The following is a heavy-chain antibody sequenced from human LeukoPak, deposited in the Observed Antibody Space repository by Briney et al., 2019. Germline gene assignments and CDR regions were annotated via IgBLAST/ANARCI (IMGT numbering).Heavy chain of an antibody. D-gene: IGHD4-17*01. V-gene: IGHV4-61*01. J-gene: IGHJ6*03. CDR3: ARAYGNDYEVYMDV. CDR2: IYYSGST. Sequence: PSETLSLTCTVSGYSISSSYYWSWIRQAPGKGLEWIGYIYYSGSTNYNPSLKSRVTISVDTSKNQFSLKLSSVTAADTAVYYCARAYGNDYEVYMDVWGIGTTVTISS. CDR1: GYSISSSYY.